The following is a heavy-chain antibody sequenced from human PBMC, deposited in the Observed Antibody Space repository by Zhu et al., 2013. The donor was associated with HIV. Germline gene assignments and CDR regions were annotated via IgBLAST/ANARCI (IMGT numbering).Heavy chain of an antibody. CDR2: INPSGGST. CDR1: GYTFTSYY. V-gene: IGHV1-46*01. Sequence: VQLVQSGAEVKKPGASVKVSCKASGYTFTSYYMHWVRQAPGQGLEWMGIINPSGGSTSYAQKFQGRVTMTRDTSTSTVYMELSSLRSEDTAVYYCARVGGGQVVGAIVPPGNYWGQGTLVTVSS. D-gene: IGHD1-26*01. CDR3: ARVGGGQVVGAIVPPGNY. J-gene: IGHJ4*02.